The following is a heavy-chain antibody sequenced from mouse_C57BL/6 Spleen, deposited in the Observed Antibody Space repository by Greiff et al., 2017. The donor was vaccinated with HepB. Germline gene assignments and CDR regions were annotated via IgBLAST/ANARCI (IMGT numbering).Heavy chain of an antibody. Sequence: EVQLQQSGTVLARPGASVKMSCKTSGYTFTSYWMHWVKQRPGQGLEWIGDIYPGNSDTSYNQKFKGKAKLTAVTATSTAYMELSSLTNEASAVYYCTRNTLLDSSSPWFADWGTGTLVTVSA. V-gene: IGHV1-5*01. J-gene: IGHJ3*01. CDR3: TRNTLLDSSSPWFAD. CDR2: IYPGNSDT. D-gene: IGHD1-1*01. CDR1: GYTFTSYW.